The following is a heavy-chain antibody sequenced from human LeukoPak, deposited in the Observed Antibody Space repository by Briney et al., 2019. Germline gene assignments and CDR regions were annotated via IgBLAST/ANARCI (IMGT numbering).Heavy chain of an antibody. CDR2: ISSSGSTI. J-gene: IGHJ4*02. CDR1: GFTFSDYY. D-gene: IGHD3-10*01. CDR3: ARVGGGRVRLLFGELLGPFDY. V-gene: IGHV3-11*01. Sequence: GGSLRLSCAASGFTFSDYYMSWIRQAPGKGLEWVSYISSSGSTIYYADSVKGQFTISRDNAKNSLYLQMNSLRAEDTAVYYCARVGGGRVRLLFGELLGPFDYWGQGTLVTVSS.